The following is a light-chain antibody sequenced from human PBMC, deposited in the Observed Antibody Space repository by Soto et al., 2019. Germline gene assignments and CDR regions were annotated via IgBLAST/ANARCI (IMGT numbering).Light chain of an antibody. Sequence: EIVLTQSAGAVSLSPGERATRSCRASQSVSSSYLAWYQQKPGQAPRLLIYGASSRATGIPDRFSGSGSGTDFTLTISRLEPEDFAVYYCQQYGSSPAYTFGQGTKVDIK. CDR3: QQYGSSPAYT. CDR1: QSVSSSY. J-gene: IGKJ2*01. CDR2: GAS. V-gene: IGKV3-20*01.